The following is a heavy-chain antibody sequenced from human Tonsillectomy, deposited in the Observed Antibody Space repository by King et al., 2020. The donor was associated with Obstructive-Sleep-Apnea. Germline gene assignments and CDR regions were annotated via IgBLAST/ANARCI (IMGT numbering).Heavy chain of an antibody. CDR2: IYWDDDK. V-gene: IGHV2-5*02. CDR3: ATMGSYFGSGSYYDVDNWFDP. Sequence: ITLKESGPTLVKPTQTLTLTCTFSGFSLSTSGVGVGWIRQPPGKALEWLALIYWDDDKRYSPSLKSRLTITKDTSKNQVVLTMTNMDPVDTATYYCATMGSYFGSGSYYDVDNWFDPWGQGTLVTVSS. J-gene: IGHJ5*02. D-gene: IGHD3-10*01. CDR1: GFSLSTSGVG.